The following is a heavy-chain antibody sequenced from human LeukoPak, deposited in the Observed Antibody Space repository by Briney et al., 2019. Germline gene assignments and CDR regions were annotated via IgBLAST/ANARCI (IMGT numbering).Heavy chain of an antibody. CDR1: VYTFTSYC. CDR3: ARPNTDAAGYYFDY. J-gene: IGHJ4*02. Sequence: AAVKVCCKASVYTFTSYCDSWVRLDPGQGLEWMGWISTYGGGTNYAPNLQGRVTVTTDTSTTTVYIELRSWRSDGTAVYYCARPNTDAAGYYFDYWGEGTLVTVSS. CDR2: ISTYGGGT. V-gene: IGHV1-18*01. D-gene: IGHD6-13*01.